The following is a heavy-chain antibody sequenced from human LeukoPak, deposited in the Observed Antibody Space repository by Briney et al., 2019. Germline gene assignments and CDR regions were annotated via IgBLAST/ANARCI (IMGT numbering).Heavy chain of an antibody. D-gene: IGHD3-22*01. CDR3: ARESPDYYDSSGYYNLSWYSDL. J-gene: IGHJ2*01. CDR2: IYYSGST. Sequence: PSETLSLTCTVSGGSITSYYWSWIRQPPGKGLEWIGYIYYSGSTNYNPSLKSRVTISEDTSKNQFSLKLSSVTAADTAVYYCARESPDYYDSSGYYNLSWYSDLWGRGTLVTVSS. V-gene: IGHV4-59*01. CDR1: GGSITSYY.